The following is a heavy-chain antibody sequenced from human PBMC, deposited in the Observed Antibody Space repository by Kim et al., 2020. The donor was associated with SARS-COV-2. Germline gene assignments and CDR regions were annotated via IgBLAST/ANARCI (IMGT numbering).Heavy chain of an antibody. CDR2: IKEDGSEI. J-gene: IGHJ3*02. CDR3: ARDSSNHPSSMYFRFDI. D-gene: IGHD6-13*01. V-gene: IGHV3-7*03. CDR1: GFTFSYYW. Sequence: WGSLRLSCAVSGFTFSYYWMTWVRQAPGKGLEWVANIKEDGSEIRYVDSVKGRFSISRDNAKNSLYLQLNSLRVEDTAVYYCARDSSNHPSSMYFRFDIWGQGTMVTVSS.